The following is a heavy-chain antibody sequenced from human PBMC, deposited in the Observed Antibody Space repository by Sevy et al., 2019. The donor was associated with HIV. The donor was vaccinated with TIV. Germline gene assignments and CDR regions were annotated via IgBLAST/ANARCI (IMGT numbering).Heavy chain of an antibody. Sequence: GGSLRLSCAASGFTFSSYGMHWVRQAPGKGLEWVAVISYDGSNKYYADSVKGRFTISRDNSKNTRYLQMNSLRDEDTAVYYCAKRERTYYYDSSGYGDAFDIWGQGTMVTVSS. V-gene: IGHV3-30*18. CDR3: AKRERTYYYDSSGYGDAFDI. CDR1: GFTFSSYG. D-gene: IGHD3-22*01. CDR2: ISYDGSNK. J-gene: IGHJ3*02.